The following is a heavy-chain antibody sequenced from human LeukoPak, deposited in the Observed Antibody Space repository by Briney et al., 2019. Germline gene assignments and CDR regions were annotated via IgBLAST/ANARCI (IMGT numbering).Heavy chain of an antibody. D-gene: IGHD3-22*01. J-gene: IGHJ4*02. V-gene: IGHV4-39*07. CDR2: IYYSGST. Sequence: PSETLSLTCTVSGGSISSSSYYWGWIRQPPGKGLEWIGSIYYSGSTYYNPSLKSRVTISVDKSKNQFSLKLSSVTAADTAVYYCARIEYYYDSSGYLDYWGQGTLVTVSS. CDR1: GGSISSSSYY. CDR3: ARIEYYYDSSGYLDY.